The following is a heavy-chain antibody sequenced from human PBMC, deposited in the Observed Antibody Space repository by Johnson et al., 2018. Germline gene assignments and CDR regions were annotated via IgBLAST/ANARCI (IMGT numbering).Heavy chain of an antibody. D-gene: IGHD2-2*01. Sequence: VQLVESGAEVKKPGSSVKVSCKASGGTFSSYAISWVRQAPGQGLEWMGGIIPIFGTANYAQKFQGRVTVTADESTNTAYMELSRLRSGDTAVYYCARRLPGDYFDDGGQGTLVTVSS. J-gene: IGHJ4*01. V-gene: IGHV1-69*01. CDR3: ARRLPGDYFDD. CDR2: IIPIFGTA. CDR1: GGTFSSYA.